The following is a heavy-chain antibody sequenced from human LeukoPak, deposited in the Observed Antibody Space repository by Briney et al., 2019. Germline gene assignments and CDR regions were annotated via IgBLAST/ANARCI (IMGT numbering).Heavy chain of an antibody. CDR3: AKDPDSSGYYTFDY. V-gene: IGHV3-23*01. J-gene: IGHJ4*02. CDR1: GFTFSSYA. CDR2: ISGSGGST. Sequence: GGSLRLSCAASGFTFSSYAMSWVRQAPGKGLEWDSAISGSGGSTYYADSVKGRFTISRDNSKNTLYLQMNSLRAEDTAVYYCAKDPDSSGYYTFDYWGQGTLVTVSS. D-gene: IGHD3-22*01.